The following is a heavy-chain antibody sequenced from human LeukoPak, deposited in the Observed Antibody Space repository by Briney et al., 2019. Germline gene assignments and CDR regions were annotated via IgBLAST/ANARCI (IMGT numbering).Heavy chain of an antibody. J-gene: IGHJ4*02. CDR3: AKGSSGWYY. V-gene: IGHV3-23*01. CDR1: GFTFRSYA. CDR2: ISGSGGST. D-gene: IGHD6-19*01. Sequence: GGSLRLSCAASGFTFRSYAMNWVRQAPGKGLEWVSSISGSGGSTYYADSVKGRFTISRDNSKNTLYLQMNSLRAEDTAVYYCAKGSSGWYYWGQGTLVTVSS.